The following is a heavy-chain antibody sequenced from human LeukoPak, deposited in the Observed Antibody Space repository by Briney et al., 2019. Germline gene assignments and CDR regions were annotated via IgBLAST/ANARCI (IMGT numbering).Heavy chain of an antibody. Sequence: SETLSLTCTVSGGSISSGGYCWSWIRQHPGKGLEWIGYIYYSGSTNYNPSLKSRVTISVDTSKNQFSLKLSSVTAADTAVYYCARDRVRGNSNPFFDYWGQGTLVTVSS. V-gene: IGHV4-61*08. CDR2: IYYSGST. CDR1: GGSISSGGYC. J-gene: IGHJ4*02. CDR3: ARDRVRGNSNPFFDY. D-gene: IGHD4-11*01.